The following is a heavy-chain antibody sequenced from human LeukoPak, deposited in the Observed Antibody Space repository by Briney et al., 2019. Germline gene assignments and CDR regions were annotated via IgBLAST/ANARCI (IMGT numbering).Heavy chain of an antibody. D-gene: IGHD3-3*01. V-gene: IGHV1-8*03. J-gene: IGHJ4*02. CDR2: LNPGNGDT. Sequence: GASVKVSCKASGYTFTTYDINWVRQATGQGLEWMGWLNPGNGDTGYAPKFQGRVTITRDTTISTVYMELSSLTYEDTAVYYCAKNDYYDFWSGYYQLDYWGQGTLVTVSS. CDR1: GYTFTTYD. CDR3: AKNDYYDFWSGYYQLDY.